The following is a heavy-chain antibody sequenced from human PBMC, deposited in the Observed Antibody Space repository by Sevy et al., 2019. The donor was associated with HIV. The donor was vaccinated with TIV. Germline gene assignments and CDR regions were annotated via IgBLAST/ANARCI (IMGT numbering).Heavy chain of an antibody. Sequence: SETLSLTCTVSGGTVSSGSYYWSRIRQPPGKGREWIGYIYYSGSTNYNPSLKSRVTISVDTSKNQFSLKLSSVTAADTAVYYCAREGADLEALDYWGQGTLVTVSS. CDR2: IYYSGST. CDR1: GGTVSSGSYY. D-gene: IGHD3-3*01. V-gene: IGHV4-61*01. J-gene: IGHJ4*02. CDR3: AREGADLEALDY.